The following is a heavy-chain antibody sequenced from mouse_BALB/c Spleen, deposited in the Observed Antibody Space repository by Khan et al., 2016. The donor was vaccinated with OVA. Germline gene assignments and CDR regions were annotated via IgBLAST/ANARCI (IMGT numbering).Heavy chain of an antibody. D-gene: IGHD1-1*01. CDR2: ISYSGST. V-gene: IGHV3-2*02. Sequence: EVKLLESGPGLVKPSQSLSLTCTVNGYSITSNYAWNWIRQFPGNKLEWMGYISYSGSTNYNPSLKSRLSITRDTSKNQFFLLLHSVTTEDSATYYCARVNYYGYALDYWGQGTSVTVSS. CDR3: ARVNYYGYALDY. CDR1: GYSITSNYA. J-gene: IGHJ4*01.